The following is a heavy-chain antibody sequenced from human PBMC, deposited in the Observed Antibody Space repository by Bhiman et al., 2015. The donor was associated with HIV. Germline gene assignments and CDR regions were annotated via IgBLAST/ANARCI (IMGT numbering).Heavy chain of an antibody. V-gene: IGHV3-7*01. CDR1: GFTFSNYW. D-gene: IGHD1-26*01. J-gene: IGHJ3*02. Sequence: EGQLVESGGGLVQPGGSVRLSCAASGFTFSNYWMSWVRQAPGKGLEWAANIKQDGSEKYYVDSVKGRFIISRDNAKNSLYLQMNSLRAEDTAVYYCARDFRSVGANDAFDIWGQGTMVTVSS. CDR3: ARDFRSVGANDAFDI. CDR2: IKQDGSEK.